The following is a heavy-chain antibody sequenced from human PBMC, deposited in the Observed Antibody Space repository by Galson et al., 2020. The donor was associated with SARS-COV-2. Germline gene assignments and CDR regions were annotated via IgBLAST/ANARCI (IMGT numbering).Heavy chain of an antibody. D-gene: IGHD3-3*01. CDR3: ARDPLMILEWLLPDAFDI. V-gene: IGHV3-48*04. Sequence: GGFLRLSCAAPGFTFSSYSMNWFRQAPGKGLEWVSYISSSSSTIYYADSGKARFTISRDNAKNSLYLQMNSLTPEDTAVYYCARDPLMILEWLLPDAFDIWGQGTMVTVSS. CDR1: GFTFSSYS. CDR2: ISSSSSTI. J-gene: IGHJ3*02.